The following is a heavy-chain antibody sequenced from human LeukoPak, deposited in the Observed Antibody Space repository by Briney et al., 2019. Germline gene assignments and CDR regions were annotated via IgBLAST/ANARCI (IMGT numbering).Heavy chain of an antibody. Sequence: GGSLRLSCAASGFTFSSYGMHWVRQAPGKGLEWVAFIRYDGSNKYYADSVKGRFTISRDNSKHTLYLQMNSLRAEDTAVYYCASIGYCSSTSCDNWFDPWGQGTLVTVSS. CDR1: GFTFSSYG. CDR2: IRYDGSNK. V-gene: IGHV3-30*02. J-gene: IGHJ5*02. D-gene: IGHD2-2*01. CDR3: ASIGYCSSTSCDNWFDP.